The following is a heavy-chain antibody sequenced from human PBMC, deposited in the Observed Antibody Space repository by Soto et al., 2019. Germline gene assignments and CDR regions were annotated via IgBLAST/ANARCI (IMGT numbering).Heavy chain of an antibody. CDR3: ARHDYSNYPFDY. CDR2: LYYSGNT. J-gene: IGHJ4*02. V-gene: IGHV4-59*08. Sequence: QVHLQESGPGLVKPSETLSLTCTVSGGSISGYYWSWIRQPPGKGLEWIGYLYYSGNTNYNPSLKSRVTIAVDTSKNQCSLKLSSVTAADTAVYYCARHDYSNYPFDYWGQGTLVTVSS. D-gene: IGHD4-4*01. CDR1: GGSISGYY.